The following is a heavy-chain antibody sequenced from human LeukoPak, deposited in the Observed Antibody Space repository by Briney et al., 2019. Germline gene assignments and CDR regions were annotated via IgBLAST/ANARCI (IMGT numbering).Heavy chain of an antibody. J-gene: IGHJ4*02. CDR1: GFTFSSYE. CDR2: ISSSGSTI. Sequence: GGSLRLSCAASGFTFSSYEMNWVRQAPGKGLEWVSYISSSGSTIYYADSVKGRFTISRDNAKNSLYLQMNSLRAEDTAVYYCARGFSSSFGGYWGQGTLVTVSS. D-gene: IGHD6-13*01. CDR3: ARGFSSSFGGY. V-gene: IGHV3-48*03.